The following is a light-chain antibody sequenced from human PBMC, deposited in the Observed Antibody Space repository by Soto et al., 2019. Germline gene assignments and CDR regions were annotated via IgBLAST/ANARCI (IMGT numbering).Light chain of an antibody. V-gene: IGKV3-20*01. CDR2: GAS. CDR3: QQYGSSPPLT. Sequence: ENVLYQSPGTLSLSKGERATLSCRASQSVSSSYLAWYQQKPGQAPRLLIYGASSRATGIPDRFSGSGSGTDFTLTISRLEPEDFAVYYCQQYGSSPPLTFGGGAIVDIK. J-gene: IGKJ4*01. CDR1: QSVSSSY.